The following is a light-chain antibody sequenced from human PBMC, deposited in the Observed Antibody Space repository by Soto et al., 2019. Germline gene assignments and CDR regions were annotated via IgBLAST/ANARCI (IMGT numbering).Light chain of an antibody. CDR1: TSDVCSYDY. V-gene: IGLV2-8*01. CDR2: EVS. Sequence: QSVLTQPPSASGSPGQSVTISCTGNTSDVCSYDYVSWYQQHPGRGPKRMIYEVSKRPSGVPDRFSGSKSGNTASLTVSGLQAEDKPDYYCSSYAGSSNLGLFASETKVTV. J-gene: IGLJ1*01. CDR3: SSYAGSSNLGL.